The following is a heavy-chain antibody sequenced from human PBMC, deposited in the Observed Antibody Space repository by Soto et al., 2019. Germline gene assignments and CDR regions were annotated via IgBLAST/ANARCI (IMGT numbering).Heavy chain of an antibody. D-gene: IGHD6-25*01. CDR3: AGGAGAAPGARREWYLDL. Sequence: QVQLVQSGAEVKKPGASVTVSCKTSGYPLTDFYIHWVRQAPGQGLEWMAWINPHTGDTNTALKFQGRVTMTRDTSINTAFMAVTRLCSDDTVVYYCAGGAGAAPGARREWYLDLWGRGTLVSVSS. V-gene: IGHV1-2*02. CDR2: INPHTGDT. CDR1: GYPLTDFY. J-gene: IGHJ2*01.